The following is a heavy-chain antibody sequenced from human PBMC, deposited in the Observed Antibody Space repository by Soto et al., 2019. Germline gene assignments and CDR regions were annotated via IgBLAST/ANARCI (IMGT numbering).Heavy chain of an antibody. CDR2: VNPSGGRT. V-gene: IGHV1-46*01. Sequence: QVQLVQSGAEVKKPGASVQLSCKASGYTFTSQYIHWMRQAPAQGLEWLGLVNPSGGRTSYTQNLQGRVTMTSDTSTNTVYMELSGLRSEDTAIYYRARGREDGDYVFEHWGRGALVTVSS. CDR1: GYTFTSQY. CDR3: ARGREDGDYVFEH. D-gene: IGHD4-17*01. J-gene: IGHJ4*02.